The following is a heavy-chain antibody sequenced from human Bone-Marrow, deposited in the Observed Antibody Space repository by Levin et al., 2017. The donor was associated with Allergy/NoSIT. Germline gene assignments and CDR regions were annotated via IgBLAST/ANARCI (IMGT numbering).Heavy chain of an antibody. J-gene: IGHJ4*02. Sequence: AGGSLRLSCAASGFTFSSYWMHWVRQAPGTGLVWVSRINSDGSITNYADSVKGRFTISRDNARNTLFLQMTSLRADDTGVYYCAREIVFSGIGAYYWGQGALVTVSS. CDR3: AREIVFSGIGAYY. CDR2: INSDGSIT. D-gene: IGHD5/OR15-5a*01. V-gene: IGHV3-74*01. CDR1: GFTFSSYW.